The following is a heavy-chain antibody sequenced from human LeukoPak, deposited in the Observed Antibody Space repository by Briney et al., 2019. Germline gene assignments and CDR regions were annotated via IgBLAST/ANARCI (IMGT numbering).Heavy chain of an antibody. CDR3: AREILRFYYMGV. V-gene: IGHV1-18*01. J-gene: IGHJ6*03. CDR1: GHTFTRYG. Sequence: GASVTVSCKASGHTFTRYGISWVRQAPGQGLEWMGWISAYNGNTNYAQKFQGRVTMTTDTSTSTAYMELRSLRSDDTAVYYCAREILRFYYMGVWGKGTTVTVSS. CDR2: ISAYNGNT. D-gene: IGHD3-3*01.